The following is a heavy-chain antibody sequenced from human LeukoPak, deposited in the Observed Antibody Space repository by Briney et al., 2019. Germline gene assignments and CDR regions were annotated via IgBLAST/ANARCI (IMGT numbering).Heavy chain of an antibody. CDR1: GFTFSSYW. D-gene: IGHD6-19*01. CDR2: INSVGSRT. V-gene: IGHV3-74*01. J-gene: IGHJ4*02. Sequence: QPGGSLRLSCAASGFTFSSYWMHWVRQAPGKGLVWVSRINSVGSRTTYADSVKGRFTISRDNAKNTLHLQMNSLRAEDTAVYYCARDVQAGPGYWGQGTLVTVSS. CDR3: ARDVQAGPGY.